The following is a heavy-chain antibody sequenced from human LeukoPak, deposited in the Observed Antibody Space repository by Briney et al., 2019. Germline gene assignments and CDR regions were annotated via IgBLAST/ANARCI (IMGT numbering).Heavy chain of an antibody. Sequence: PGGSLRLSCAASGFTFSSYAMSWVRQAPGKGLEWVSAISGSGGSTYYADSVKGRFTISRDNSKNTLYLQMNSLRAEDTAVYYCAKDRWYYYDTGDYSLDAFDIWGQGTMLTVSS. V-gene: IGHV3-23*01. J-gene: IGHJ3*02. CDR3: AKDRWYYYDTGDYSLDAFDI. CDR2: ISGSGGST. D-gene: IGHD3-22*01. CDR1: GFTFSSYA.